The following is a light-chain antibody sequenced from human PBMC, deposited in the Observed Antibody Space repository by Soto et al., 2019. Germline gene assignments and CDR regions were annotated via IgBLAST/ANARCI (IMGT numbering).Light chain of an antibody. Sequence: EIVMTQSPATLSVSPGEGVTLSCRASQSVGTNLAWYQQKPGQAPRLLISGASTRATGIPARFSGSGSGTDFTLTITSLQSEDFAVYYCQQYNNWRVTFGQGTKVDIK. J-gene: IGKJ1*01. CDR1: QSVGTN. CDR3: QQYNNWRVT. CDR2: GAS. V-gene: IGKV3-15*01.